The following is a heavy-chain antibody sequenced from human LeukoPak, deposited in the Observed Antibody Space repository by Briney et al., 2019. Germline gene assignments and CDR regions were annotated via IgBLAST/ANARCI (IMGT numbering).Heavy chain of an antibody. CDR3: ARGSAAARPRYYYMDV. CDR1: GDSIKNEDYY. CDR2: ISEIGTT. D-gene: IGHD6-13*01. V-gene: IGHV4-30-2*01. J-gene: IGHJ6*03. Sequence: SETLSLTCTIFGDSIKNEDYYWNWIRQPPGKGLEWIGYISEIGTTYYNPSLESRVTISVDRSKNQFSLKLSSVTAADTAVYYCARGSAAARPRYYYMDVWGKGTTVTVSS.